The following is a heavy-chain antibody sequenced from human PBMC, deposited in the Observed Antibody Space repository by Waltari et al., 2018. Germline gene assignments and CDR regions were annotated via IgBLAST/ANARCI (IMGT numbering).Heavy chain of an antibody. J-gene: IGHJ4*02. CDR2: LNPNTGGT. V-gene: IGHV1-2*06. CDR1: GNTFTGYY. CDR3: ATVRRWSSGYFDY. D-gene: IGHD3-22*01. Sequence: VQLVQSGAEVKKPGTSVKVSCKVSGNTFTGYYIHWVRQAHRQGLEWMGRLNPNTGGTNYAQKFQCRVTMTRDTSTDTAYMELSILRSEDTAVYYCATVRRWSSGYFDYWGQGTLVTVSS.